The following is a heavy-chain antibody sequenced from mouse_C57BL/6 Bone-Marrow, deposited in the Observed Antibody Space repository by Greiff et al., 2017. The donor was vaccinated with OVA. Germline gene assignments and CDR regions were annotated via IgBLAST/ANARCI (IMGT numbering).Heavy chain of an antibody. CDR2: IDPENGDT. D-gene: IGHD2-4*01. CDR3: TAGLRRAMDY. CDR1: GFNIKDDY. Sequence: VQLQQSGAELVRPGASVKLSCTASGFNIKDDYMHWVKQRPEQGLEWIGWIDPENGDTEYASKFQGKATITADTSSNTAHLQLSSLTSEDTAVYYCTAGLRRAMDYWGQGTSVTVSS. J-gene: IGHJ4*01. V-gene: IGHV14-4*01.